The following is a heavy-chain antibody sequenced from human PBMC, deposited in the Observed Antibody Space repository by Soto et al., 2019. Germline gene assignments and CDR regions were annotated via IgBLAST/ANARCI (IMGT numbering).Heavy chain of an antibody. Sequence: SETLSLTCAVYGGSLSSSAYSWSWIRQPPGKGLEWIGFIYQSGSTYYNPSLKSRVTMSLDRPKNQFSLKLGSVTAADTAVYYCARELLFYDSDGFSWDDAFDIWGQGTMV. V-gene: IGHV4-30-2*01. J-gene: IGHJ3*02. CDR1: GGSLSSSAYS. CDR2: IYQSGST. CDR3: ARELLFYDSDGFSWDDAFDI. D-gene: IGHD3-22*01.